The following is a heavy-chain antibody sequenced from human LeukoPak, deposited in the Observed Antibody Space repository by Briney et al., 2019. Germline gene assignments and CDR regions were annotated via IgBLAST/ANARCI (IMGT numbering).Heavy chain of an antibody. Sequence: KASETLSLTCTVSGGSISSYYWSWIRQPAGKGLEWIGRIYTSGSTNYNPSLKSRVTMSVDTSKNQFSLKLSSVTAADTAVYYCARVSYYYDSSAQVLYFDYWGQGTLATVSS. V-gene: IGHV4-4*07. D-gene: IGHD3-22*01. CDR2: IYTSGST. CDR1: GGSISSYY. J-gene: IGHJ4*02. CDR3: ARVSYYYDSSAQVLYFDY.